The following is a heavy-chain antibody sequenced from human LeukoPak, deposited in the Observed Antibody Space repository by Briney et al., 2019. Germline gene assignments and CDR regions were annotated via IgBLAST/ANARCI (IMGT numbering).Heavy chain of an antibody. CDR3: ARITSFYYFDY. J-gene: IGHJ4*02. D-gene: IGHD1-20*01. V-gene: IGHV3-30*04. CDR2: ISHDGNDK. CDR1: GFTFSTYT. Sequence: GGSLRLSCAASGFTFSTYTMYWVRQAPGKGLEWVAVISHDGNDKYYADSVKGRFTISRDNSKNTLFLQMNSLSDGDTAVYSCARITSFYYFDYWGQGTLVTVSS.